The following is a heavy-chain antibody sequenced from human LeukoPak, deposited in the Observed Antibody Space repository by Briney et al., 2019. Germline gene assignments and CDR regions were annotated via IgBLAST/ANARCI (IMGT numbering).Heavy chain of an antibody. CDR2: ISYDGSNK. Sequence: GGSLRLSCAASGFTFSSYAMHWVRQAPGKGLEWVAVISYDGSNKYYADSVKGRFTISRDNAKNSLYLQMNSLRAEDTAVYYCARDQGPPVLYDSSGYYTVGDYWGQGTLVTVSS. CDR3: ARDQGPPVLYDSSGYYTVGDY. V-gene: IGHV3-30*04. CDR1: GFTFSSYA. J-gene: IGHJ4*02. D-gene: IGHD3-22*01.